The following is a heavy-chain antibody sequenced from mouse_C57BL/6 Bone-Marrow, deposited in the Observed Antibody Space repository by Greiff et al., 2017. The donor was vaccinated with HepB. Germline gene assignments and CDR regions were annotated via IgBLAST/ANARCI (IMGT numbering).Heavy chain of an antibody. D-gene: IGHD2-3*01. CDR1: GYTFTSYW. Sequence: VQLQQPGAELVRPGSSVKLSCKASGYTFTSYWMHWVKQRPIQGLEWIGNIDPSDSETHYNQKFKDKATLTVDKSSSTAYMQLSSLTSEDSAVYYCARPWLLRSPYAMDYWGRGTSVTVSS. J-gene: IGHJ4*01. CDR3: ARPWLLRSPYAMDY. V-gene: IGHV1-52*01. CDR2: IDPSDSET.